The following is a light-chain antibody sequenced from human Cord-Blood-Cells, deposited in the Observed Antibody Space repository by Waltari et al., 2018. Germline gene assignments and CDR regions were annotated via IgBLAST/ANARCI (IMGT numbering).Light chain of an antibody. CDR3: QQYNNWPDT. Sequence: PATLSVSPGERATLSSRASQSVSSNLAWYQQKPGEAPRLLIYGESTWATGIPARFSGSGSGTEFTLTISSLQSEDFAVYYCQQYNNWPDTFGQGTKLEIK. CDR1: QSVSSN. CDR2: GES. V-gene: IGKV3-15*01. J-gene: IGKJ2*01.